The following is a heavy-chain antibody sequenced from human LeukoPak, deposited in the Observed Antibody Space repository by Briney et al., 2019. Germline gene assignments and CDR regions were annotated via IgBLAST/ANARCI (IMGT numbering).Heavy chain of an antibody. CDR3: AGHILTGYRSARKYYFDY. CDR1: GGSISSSSYY. D-gene: IGHD3-9*01. V-gene: IGHV4-39*01. J-gene: IGHJ4*02. CDR2: IYYSGST. Sequence: SETLSLTCTVSGGSISSSSYYWGWIRQPPGKGLEWIGSIYYSGSTYYNPSLKSRVTMSVDTSKNQFSLKLSSVTAADTAVYYCAGHILTGYRSARKYYFDYWGQGTLVTVSS.